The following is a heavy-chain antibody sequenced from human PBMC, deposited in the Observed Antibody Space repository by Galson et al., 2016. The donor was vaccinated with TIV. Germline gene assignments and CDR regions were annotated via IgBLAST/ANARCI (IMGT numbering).Heavy chain of an antibody. CDR2: ITGVFGTS. Sequence: SVKVSCKASGSIFNSFAISWVRQAPGQGLEWMGGITGVFGTSNYAQKFQARVTITADQSTSTTYLEVTNLRSEDTAVYYCARGDYPMRVAPPTISLDPWGQGTLVTVSS. V-gene: IGHV1-69*13. D-gene: IGHD3-22*01. CDR3: ARGDYPMRVAPPTISLDP. CDR1: GSIFNSFA. J-gene: IGHJ5*02.